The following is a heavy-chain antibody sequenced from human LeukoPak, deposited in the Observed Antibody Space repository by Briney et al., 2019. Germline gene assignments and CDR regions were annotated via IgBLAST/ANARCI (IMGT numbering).Heavy chain of an antibody. Sequence: ASVKVSCKASGYTFSTYGFGWVRQAPGHGLEWMGWISANTGKTDYAQKFRGRVAMTTDTSTSTAYMELRSLRPDDTAVYFCAKVAGDRVDYWGQGTLVTVSS. CDR2: ISANTGKT. D-gene: IGHD3-3*01. V-gene: IGHV1-18*01. J-gene: IGHJ4*02. CDR3: AKVAGDRVDY. CDR1: GYTFSTYG.